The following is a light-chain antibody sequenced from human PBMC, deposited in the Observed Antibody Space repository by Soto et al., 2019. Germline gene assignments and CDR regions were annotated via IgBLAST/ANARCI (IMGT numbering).Light chain of an antibody. V-gene: IGKV3-15*01. CDR1: QSLSSN. CDR2: GAS. J-gene: IGKJ2*01. CDR3: QQYNNWPYT. Sequence: ENVLTQFPGTLSLSPGDRATLSCRASQSLSSNLAWYQQKPGQAPRLLIYGASTRATGIPARFSGSGSGTEFTLTISSLQSEDFAVYYCQQYNNWPYTFGQGTKLEIK.